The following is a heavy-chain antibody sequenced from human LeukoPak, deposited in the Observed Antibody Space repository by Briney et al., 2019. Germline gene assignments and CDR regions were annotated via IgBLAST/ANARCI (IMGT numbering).Heavy chain of an antibody. CDR1: GGSISSYY. J-gene: IGHJ4*02. V-gene: IGHV4-59*08. CDR3: ARHGYSYGYVY. CDR2: IYYSGST. D-gene: IGHD5-18*01. Sequence: PSETLSLTCSVSGGSISSYYWSWIRQPPGKGLEWIGYIYYSGSTNYNPSFKSRVTISVDTSKNQFSLKLSSVTAADTAVYYCARHGYSYGYVYWGQGTLVTVSS.